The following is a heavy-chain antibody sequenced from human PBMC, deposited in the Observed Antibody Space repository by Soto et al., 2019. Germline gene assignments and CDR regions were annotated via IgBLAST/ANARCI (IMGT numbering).Heavy chain of an antibody. CDR2: IKFDGSVK. V-gene: IGHV3-7*04. CDR3: VKDGGYCSSTTCYSPRNHYFDS. D-gene: IGHD2-2*01. J-gene: IGHJ4*02. CDR1: GFTFSDYW. Sequence: GGSLRLSCAASGFTFSDYWMSWVRQAPGKGPGWVANIKFDGSVKQYVDSVRGRFTISRDNSRNSLFLQMNSLRAGDTAVYYCVKDGGYCSSTTCYSPRNHYFDSWGQGTLVTVSS.